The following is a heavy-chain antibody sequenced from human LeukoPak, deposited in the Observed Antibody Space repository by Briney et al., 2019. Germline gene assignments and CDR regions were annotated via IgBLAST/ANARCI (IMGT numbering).Heavy chain of an antibody. CDR2: ISAYNGNT. D-gene: IGHD2-8*01. V-gene: IGHV1-18*01. CDR3: ARAPLGYCTNGVCYYYYMDV. J-gene: IGHJ6*03. CDR1: GGTFTSYG. Sequence: ASVKVSCKASGGTFTSYGISWVRQAPGQGLEWMGWISAYNGNTNYAQKLQGRVTMTTDTSTSTAYMELRSLRSDDTAVYYCARAPLGYCTNGVCYYYYMDVWGKGTTVTVSS.